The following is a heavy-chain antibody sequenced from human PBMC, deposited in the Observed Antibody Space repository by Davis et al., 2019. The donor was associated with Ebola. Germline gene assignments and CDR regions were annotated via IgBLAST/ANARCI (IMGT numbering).Heavy chain of an antibody. CDR3: ARIPSYCSGGSCYAGAFDY. CDR2: IDWDDDK. Sequence: SGPTLVKPTQTLTLTCTFSGFSLSTSGMCVSWIRQPPGKALEWLARIDWDDDKFYSTSLKTRLTISKDTSKNQVVLTMTNMDPVDTATYYCARIPSYCSGGSCYAGAFDYWGQGTLVTVSS. CDR1: GFSLSTSGMC. D-gene: IGHD2-15*01. J-gene: IGHJ4*02. V-gene: IGHV2-70*17.